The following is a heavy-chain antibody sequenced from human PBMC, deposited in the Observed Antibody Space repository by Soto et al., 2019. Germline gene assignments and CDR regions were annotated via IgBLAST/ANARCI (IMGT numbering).Heavy chain of an antibody. CDR3: ALTSNCSGGSCYFSYYYCYGMDV. D-gene: IGHD2-15*01. J-gene: IGHJ6*02. Sequence: QVQLVESGGGVVQPGRSLRLSCAASGFTFSSYAMHWVRQAPGKGLEWVAVISYDGSNKYYADSVKGRFTISRDNSKNTLYLQMNSLRAEDTAVYYCALTSNCSGGSCYFSYYYCYGMDVWGQGTTVTVSS. CDR1: GFTFSSYA. V-gene: IGHV3-30-3*01. CDR2: ISYDGSNK.